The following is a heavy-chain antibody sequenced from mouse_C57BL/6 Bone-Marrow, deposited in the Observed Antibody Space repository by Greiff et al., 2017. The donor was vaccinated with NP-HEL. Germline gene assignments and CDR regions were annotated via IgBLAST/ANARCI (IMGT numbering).Heavy chain of an antibody. D-gene: IGHD2-12*01. CDR3: ARQRSYYWYFDV. V-gene: IGHV5-6*01. J-gene: IGHJ1*03. CDR2: ISSGGSYT. CDR1: GFTFSSYG. Sequence: EVQGVESGGDLVKPGGSLKLSCAASGFTFSSYGMSWVRQTPDKRLEWVATISSGGSYTYYPDSVKGRFTISRDNAKNTLYLQMSSLKSEDTAMYYCARQRSYYWYFDVWGTGTTVTVSS.